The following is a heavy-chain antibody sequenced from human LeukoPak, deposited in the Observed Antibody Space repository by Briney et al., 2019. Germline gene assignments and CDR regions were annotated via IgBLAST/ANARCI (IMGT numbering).Heavy chain of an antibody. CDR2: IKTDGSEK. CDR3: APLNLNDYGDYGQGY. J-gene: IGHJ4*02. CDR1: GFTFSNYW. V-gene: IGHV3-7*01. D-gene: IGHD4-17*01. Sequence: GGSLRLSCEGSGFTFSNYWMGWIRKAPGKGLQWVANIKTDGSEKYYVDSVKGRFTISRDNAKNSLYLQMNSLRAEDTAVYYCAPLNLNDYGDYGQGYWGQGTLVTVSS.